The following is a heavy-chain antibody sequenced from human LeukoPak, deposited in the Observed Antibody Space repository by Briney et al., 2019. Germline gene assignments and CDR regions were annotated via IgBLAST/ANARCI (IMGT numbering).Heavy chain of an antibody. CDR3: ARDNGGGYDSSGYKTYYFDY. CDR1: GFTFSSYW. CDR2: IKQDGSEK. J-gene: IGHJ4*02. D-gene: IGHD3-22*01. Sequence: GGSLRLSCAASGFTFSSYWMSWVRQAPGKGLEWVANIKQDGSEKYYVDSVEGRFPISRDNAKNSLYLQMNSLRAEDTAVYYCARDNGGGYDSSGYKTYYFDYWGQGTLVTVSS. V-gene: IGHV3-7*01.